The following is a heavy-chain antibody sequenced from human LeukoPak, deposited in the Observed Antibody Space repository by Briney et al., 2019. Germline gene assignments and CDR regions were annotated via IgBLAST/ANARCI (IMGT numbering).Heavy chain of an antibody. Sequence: ASVKVSCKASGYTFTGYYMHWVRQAPGQGLEWMGWINPNSGDTNYAQKFQGRVTMTRDTSISTAYMELSRLRSDDTAVYYCATTFDYSCYFDYWGQGTLVTVSS. CDR1: GYTFTGYY. CDR3: ATTFDYSCYFDY. CDR2: INPNSGDT. J-gene: IGHJ4*02. V-gene: IGHV1-2*02. D-gene: IGHD3-9*01.